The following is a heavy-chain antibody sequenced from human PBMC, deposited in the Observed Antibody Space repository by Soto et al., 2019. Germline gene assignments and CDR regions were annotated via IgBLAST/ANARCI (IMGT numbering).Heavy chain of an antibody. V-gene: IGHV1-69*02. CDR2: INPILSMS. Sequence: QVQLVQSGAEVKRPGSSVKVSCKASGDTFACYSINWVRQAPGLGLEWMGRINPILSMSNYAQRFQGRVTMTADKSTSTAYMLLKSLRSEDTAMYYCATSYGSGYRAFDYWGQGALVTVSS. J-gene: IGHJ4*02. D-gene: IGHD3-10*01. CDR1: GDTFACYS. CDR3: ATSYGSGYRAFDY.